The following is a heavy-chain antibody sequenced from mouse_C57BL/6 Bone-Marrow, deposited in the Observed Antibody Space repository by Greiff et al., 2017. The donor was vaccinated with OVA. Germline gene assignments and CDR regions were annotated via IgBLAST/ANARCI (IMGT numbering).Heavy chain of an antibody. CDR3: ARGANYDYGGYAMDY. CDR1: GYTFTNYW. D-gene: IGHD2-4*01. CDR2: IYPGGGYT. Sequence: LEESGAELVRPGTSVKMSCKASGYTFTNYWIGWAKQRPGHGLEWIGDIYPGGGYTNYNEKFKGKATLTADKSSSTAYMQFSSLTSEDSAIYYCARGANYDYGGYAMDYWGQGTSVTVSS. V-gene: IGHV1-63*01. J-gene: IGHJ4*01.